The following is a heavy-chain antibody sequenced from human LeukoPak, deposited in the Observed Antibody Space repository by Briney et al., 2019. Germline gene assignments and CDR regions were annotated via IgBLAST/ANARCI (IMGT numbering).Heavy chain of an antibody. CDR1: GFTFDDYA. D-gene: IGHD6-13*01. J-gene: IGHJ5*02. V-gene: IGHV3-9*03. CDR3: AKGPSSSWYGGGDWFDP. Sequence: GGSLRLSCAASGFTFDDYAMHWVRQAPGKGLEWVSGISWNSGSIGYADSVKGRFTISRDNAKNSLYLQMNSLRAEDMALYYCAKGPSSSWYGGGDWFDPWGQGTLVTVSS. CDR2: ISWNSGSI.